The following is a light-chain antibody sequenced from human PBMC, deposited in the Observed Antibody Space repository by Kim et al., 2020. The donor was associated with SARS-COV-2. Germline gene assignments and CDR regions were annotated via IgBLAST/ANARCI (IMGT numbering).Light chain of an antibody. Sequence: GQSINISCTGTSSDIRGYNYVSWYRQHPGNSPKLMIYDVTKRPSGVSDRFTGSKTGNTASLTISGLQAEDEADYYCSSYTSSDTWVFGGGTQLTVL. CDR2: DVT. CDR3: SSYTSSDTWV. CDR1: SSDIRGYNY. J-gene: IGLJ3*02. V-gene: IGLV2-14*04.